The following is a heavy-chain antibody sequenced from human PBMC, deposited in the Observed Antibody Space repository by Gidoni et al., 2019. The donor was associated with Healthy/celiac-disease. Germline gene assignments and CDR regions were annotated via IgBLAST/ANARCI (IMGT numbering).Heavy chain of an antibody. D-gene: IGHD3-3*01. Sequence: EVQLVESGGGLVKPGGSLRLSCAASGFTFSSYSMNWVRQAPGKGLEWVSSISSSSSYIYYADSVKGRFTISRDNAKNSLYLQMNSLRAEDTAVYYCARDFWSSRSSDYVAFDIWGQGTMVTVSS. CDR3: ARDFWSSRSSDYVAFDI. CDR1: GFTFSSYS. J-gene: IGHJ3*02. CDR2: ISSSSSYI. V-gene: IGHV3-21*01.